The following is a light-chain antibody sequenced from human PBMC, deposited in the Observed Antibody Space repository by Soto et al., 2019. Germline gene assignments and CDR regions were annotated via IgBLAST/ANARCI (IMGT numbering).Light chain of an antibody. J-gene: IGLJ1*01. CDR1: SSNIGGNT. CDR3: ATWDASLSLLYV. CDR2: NDR. V-gene: IGLV1-44*01. Sequence: QLVLTQPPSASGTPGQRVTISCSGSSSNIGGNTVNWYQQLPGTAPRLLIYNDRQRPSGVPDRFSASKSGTSASLAISGLQSEDEADYYCATWDASLSLLYVFGTGTKVTVL.